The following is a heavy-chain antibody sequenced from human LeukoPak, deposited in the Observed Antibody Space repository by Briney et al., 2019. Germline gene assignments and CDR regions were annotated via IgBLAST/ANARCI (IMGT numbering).Heavy chain of an antibody. CDR2: INPKSGGT. CDR1: GYTFTGYY. CDR3: ARARLDLVFDY. J-gene: IGHJ4*02. V-gene: IGHV1-2*02. D-gene: IGHD5-12*01. Sequence: SVQVSCKASGYTFTGYYMHWVRPAPGQGLEWMGWINPKSGGTNSAQKGQGRVTMTRDTSISTAYMELSRLRSDDTAVYYCARARLDLVFDYWGQGTLVADPS.